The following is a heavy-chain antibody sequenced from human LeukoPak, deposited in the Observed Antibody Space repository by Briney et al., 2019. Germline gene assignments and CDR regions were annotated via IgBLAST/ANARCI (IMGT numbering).Heavy chain of an antibody. CDR1: GFTFSSYA. Sequence: GGSLRLSCAASGFTFSSYAMHWVRQAPGKGLEWVAVISYDGSNKYYADSVKGRFTISRDNAKNSLYLQMNSLRAEDTAVYYCARDYYDSSGYYYLVSYWGPGTLVTVSS. J-gene: IGHJ4*02. D-gene: IGHD3-22*01. CDR3: ARDYYDSSGYYYLVSY. V-gene: IGHV3-30-3*01. CDR2: ISYDGSNK.